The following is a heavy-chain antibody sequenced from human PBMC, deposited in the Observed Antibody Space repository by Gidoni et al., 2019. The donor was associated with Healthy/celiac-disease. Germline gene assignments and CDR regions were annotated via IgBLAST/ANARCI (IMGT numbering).Heavy chain of an antibody. V-gene: IGHV3-21*01. J-gene: IGHJ6*02. CDR3: ARGDGRDYYGMDV. CDR1: GFTFSSYS. Sequence: EVQLVESGGGLVKPGGSLRLSCAASGFTFSSYSMNWVRQAPGKGLEWVSAISSSSSYIYYADSVKGRFTISRDNAKNSLYLQMNSLRAEDTAVYYCARGDGRDYYGMDVWGQGTTVTVSS. CDR2: ISSSSSYI. D-gene: IGHD3-10*02.